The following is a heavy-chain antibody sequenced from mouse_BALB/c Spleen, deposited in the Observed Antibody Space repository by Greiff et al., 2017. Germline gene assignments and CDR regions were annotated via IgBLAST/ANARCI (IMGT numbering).Heavy chain of an antibody. CDR2: ISSGGST. CDR3: ARGRVPDY. V-gene: IGHV5-6-5*01. CDR1: GFTFSSYA. Sequence: EVNLVESGGGLVKPGGSLKLSCAASGFTFSSYAMSWVRQTPEKRLEWVASISSGGSTYYPDSVKGRFTISRDNARNILYLQMSSLRSEDTAMYYCARGRVPDYWGQGTTLTVSS. D-gene: IGHD2-14*01. J-gene: IGHJ2*01.